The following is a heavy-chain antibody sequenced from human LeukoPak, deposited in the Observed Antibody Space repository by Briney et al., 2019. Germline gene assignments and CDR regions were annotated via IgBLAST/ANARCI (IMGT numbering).Heavy chain of an antibody. CDR2: ISGSGDST. J-gene: IGHJ4*02. V-gene: IGHV3-23*01. Sequence: PGGSLRLSCAASGFTFSSKGMSWVRQAPGKGLEWVSAISGSGDSTYYADSVKGRFTISRDNSKNTLYLQMNSLRAEDTATYYCARDSPVMTRWGQGTLVTVSS. CDR3: ARDSPVMTR. D-gene: IGHD2-21*01. CDR1: GFTFSSKG.